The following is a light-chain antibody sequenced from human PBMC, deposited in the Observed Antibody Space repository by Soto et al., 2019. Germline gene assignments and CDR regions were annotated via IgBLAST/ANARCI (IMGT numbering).Light chain of an antibody. CDR3: TSYVGSNVWV. V-gene: IGLV2-8*01. CDR2: EVS. J-gene: IGLJ3*02. CDR1: SSDVGAYKY. Sequence: QSALTQPPSASGSPGQSVTISCTGTSSDVGAYKYVSWYQQYPGKAPKLMIYEVSKRPSGVPDRFSGSKSGNTASLTVAVLHAEDEAYYYCTSYVGSNVWVFGGGTKLTVL.